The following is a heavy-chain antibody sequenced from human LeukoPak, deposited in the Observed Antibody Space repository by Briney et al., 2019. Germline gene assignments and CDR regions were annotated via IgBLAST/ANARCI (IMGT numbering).Heavy chain of an antibody. CDR3: ARDLEAVAVAGKGY. CDR1: GGTFSSYA. Sequence: SVKVSCKASGGTFSSYAISWVRQAPGQGLEWMGGIIPIFGTANCAQKFQGRVTITADESTSTAYMELSSLRSEDTAVYYCARDLEAVAVAGKGYWGQGTLVTVSS. D-gene: IGHD6-19*01. CDR2: IIPIFGTA. J-gene: IGHJ4*02. V-gene: IGHV1-69*01.